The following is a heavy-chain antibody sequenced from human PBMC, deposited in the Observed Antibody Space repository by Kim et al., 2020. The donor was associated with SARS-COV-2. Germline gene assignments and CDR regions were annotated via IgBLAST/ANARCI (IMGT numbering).Heavy chain of an antibody. D-gene: IGHD3-3*01. CDR1: GFTLSGYG. CDR2: IKNDGSST. J-gene: IGHJ3*02. CDR3: ARSDFFDI. Sequence: GGSLRLSCAASGFTLSGYGMHWVRQAPGKGLVWVARIKNDGSSTDYADSVKGRFTISRDKAKNTLYLQMNRLRAEDTAVYYCARSDFFDIWGQGTLFTVSS. V-gene: IGHV3-74*01.